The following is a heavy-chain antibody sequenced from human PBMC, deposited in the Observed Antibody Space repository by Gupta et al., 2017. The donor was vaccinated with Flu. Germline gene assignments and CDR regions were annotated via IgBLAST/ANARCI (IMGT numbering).Heavy chain of an antibody. CDR1: GSSFTSYW. Sequence: EVQLVQSGAEVKKPGESLTISCTGSGSSFTSYWIGWVRQMPGKGLEWMGIIYPGDSDTRYSPSFQGQVTISADKSISTAYLQWSSLKASDTAMYYCARRTTESCSGGSCLTDYYYYGMDVWGQGTTVTVSS. CDR2: IYPGDSDT. CDR3: ARRTTESCSGGSCLTDYYYYGMDV. J-gene: IGHJ6*02. D-gene: IGHD2-15*01. V-gene: IGHV5-51*03.